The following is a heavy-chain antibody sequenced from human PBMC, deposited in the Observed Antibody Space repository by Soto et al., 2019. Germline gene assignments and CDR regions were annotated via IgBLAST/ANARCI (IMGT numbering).Heavy chain of an antibody. CDR2: ISYSDGS. D-gene: IGHD2-8*01. V-gene: IGHV4-39*01. CDR1: GDSISSRGSMSGRSFY. J-gene: IGHJ4*02. CDR3: ASHRTFWPFDY. Sequence: SEMLSLTCTVCGDSISSRGSMSGRSFYWGWMRQPPGKGLEWIASISYSDGSFYNSSLKSRLTISVDTSKNQFSLSLRSVTAADTAVYYCASHRTFWPFDYWGQGTVVTVSS.